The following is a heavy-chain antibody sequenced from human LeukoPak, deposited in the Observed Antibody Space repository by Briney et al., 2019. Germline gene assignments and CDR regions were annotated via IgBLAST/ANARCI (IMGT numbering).Heavy chain of an antibody. CDR2: INSDGSST. J-gene: IGHJ4*02. CDR1: GFTFSSYW. V-gene: IGHV3-74*01. CDR3: ARDREVGVESIPGY. Sequence: RGSLRLSCAASGFTFSSYWMHWVRHAPGKGLVWVSRINSDGSSTSYADSVKGRFTISRDNAKNTLYLQMNSLRAEDTAVYYCARDREVGVESIPGYWGQGTLVTVSS. D-gene: IGHD2-21*01.